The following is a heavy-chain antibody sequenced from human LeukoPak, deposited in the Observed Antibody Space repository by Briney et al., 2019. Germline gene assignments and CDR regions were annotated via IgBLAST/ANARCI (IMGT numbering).Heavy chain of an antibody. D-gene: IGHD2-2*01. J-gene: IGHJ4*02. CDR3: ARPATGYCSSAGCHWDS. Sequence: SGGSLRLSCGASGFTFSTHSMYWVRQAPGKGLEWVSSISASSNFIHYAESVRGRFTISRDNAKNSLYLQMNSLGAQDTAVYYCARPATGYCSSAGCHWDSWGQGTLVTVSS. CDR2: ISASSNFI. CDR1: GFTFSTHS. V-gene: IGHV3-21*01.